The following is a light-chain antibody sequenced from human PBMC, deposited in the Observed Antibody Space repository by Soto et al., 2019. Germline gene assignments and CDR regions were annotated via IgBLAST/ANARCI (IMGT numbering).Light chain of an antibody. J-gene: IGKJ4*01. CDR1: QSIGRW. CDR2: AAS. V-gene: IGKV1-5*01. CDR3: QQYYKWPLT. Sequence: DIQMTQSPSTLSAFVGDRVTITCRASQSIGRWLAWYQQKPGKAPKLLIYAASGLQSGVPSRFSGSGSGTEFILTISSLQSEDFAIYYCQQYYKWPLTFGGGTKVDI.